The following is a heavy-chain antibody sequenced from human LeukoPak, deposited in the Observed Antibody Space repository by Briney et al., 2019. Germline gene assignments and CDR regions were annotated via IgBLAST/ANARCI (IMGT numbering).Heavy chain of an antibody. D-gene: IGHD6-13*01. CDR2: ISSSSSHT. CDR3: ARVGSIAAAGTPYY. J-gene: IGHJ4*02. Sequence: GGSLRLSCAACGFTFSDYYMSWIRQAPGKGVEGVSYISSSSSHTTYADSVKGRFTISRDNAKNSLSLQVNSLRADDTAVYYCARVGSIAAAGTPYYWGQGTLVTVSS. V-gene: IGHV3-11*06. CDR1: GFTFSDYY.